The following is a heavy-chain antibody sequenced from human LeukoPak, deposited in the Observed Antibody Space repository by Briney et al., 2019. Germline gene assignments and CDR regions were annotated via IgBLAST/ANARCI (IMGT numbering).Heavy chain of an antibody. Sequence: NPSETLSLTCAVYGGSFTAYYWNWIRQPPGKGLDWIGEISHSGTTNSNPSLKNRVTISVNTSKNQFSLKLSSVTAADTAVYYCARANRRRSRNFFDPWGQGTLVTVSS. CDR1: GGSFTAYY. J-gene: IGHJ5*02. CDR3: ARANRRRSRNFFDP. V-gene: IGHV4-34*01. D-gene: IGHD2/OR15-2a*01. CDR2: ISHSGTT.